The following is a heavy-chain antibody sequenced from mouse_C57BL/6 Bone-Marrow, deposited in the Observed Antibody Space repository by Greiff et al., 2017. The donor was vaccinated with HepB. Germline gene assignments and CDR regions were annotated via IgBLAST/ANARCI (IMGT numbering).Heavy chain of an antibody. V-gene: IGHV1-69*01. Sequence: VQLQQPGAELVMPGASVKLSCKASGYTFTSYWMHWVKQRPGQGLEWIGEIDPSDSYTNYNQKFKGKSTLTVDKSSSTAYMQLSSLTSEDSAVYYCARVGLRQDYWGQGTTLTVSS. D-gene: IGHD2-4*01. CDR2: IDPSDSYT. CDR1: GYTFTSYW. CDR3: ARVGLRQDY. J-gene: IGHJ2*01.